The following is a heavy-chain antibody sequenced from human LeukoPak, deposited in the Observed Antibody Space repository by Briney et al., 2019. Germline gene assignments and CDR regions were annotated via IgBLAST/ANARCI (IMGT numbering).Heavy chain of an antibody. CDR1: GFTFDNYR. CDR2: VNADGGNT. CDR3: TKRVKYGGTWDHFAD. J-gene: IGHJ4*02. V-gene: IGHV3-23*01. Sequence: GGSLRLSCAASGFTFDNYRMSWVRQAPGKGLKWVPTVNADGGNTYYADSVKGRFTISRDNSKSTLILQMNSLRVEDTALYYCTKRVKYGGTWDHFADWGQGTLVTVSS. D-gene: IGHD1-26*01.